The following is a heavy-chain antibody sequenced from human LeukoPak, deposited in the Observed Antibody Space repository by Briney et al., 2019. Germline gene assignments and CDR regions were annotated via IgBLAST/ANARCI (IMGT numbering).Heavy chain of an antibody. CDR2: ISSSSSYI. Sequence: GSLRLSCAASGFTFSSYSMNWVRQAPGKGLEWVSSISSSSSYIYYADSVKGRFTISRDNAKNSLYLQMNCLRAEDTAVYYCAIGGAYDILTGWKDWGQGTLVTVSS. J-gene: IGHJ4*02. D-gene: IGHD3-9*01. V-gene: IGHV3-21*01. CDR3: AIGGAYDILTGWKD. CDR1: GFTFSSYS.